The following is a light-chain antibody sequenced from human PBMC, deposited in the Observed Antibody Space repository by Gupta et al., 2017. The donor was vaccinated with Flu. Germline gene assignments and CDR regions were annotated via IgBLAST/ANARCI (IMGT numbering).Light chain of an antibody. CDR2: GAS. V-gene: IGKV3-15*01. CDR3: QQDNTLPS. CDR1: QSVSSN. J-gene: IGKJ4*01. Sequence: EIVITQSPATLSVSPGERATLSCRASQSVSSNLAWYQQKPGQAPRLINYGASTRANGISARFSGSGEGXEFTLTXSSLQYEDCAVYYWQQDNTLPSFGXGTKVEIK.